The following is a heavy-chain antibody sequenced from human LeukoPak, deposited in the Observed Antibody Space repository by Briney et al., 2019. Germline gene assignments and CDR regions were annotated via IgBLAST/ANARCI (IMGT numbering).Heavy chain of an antibody. CDR1: GFTFDDYG. CDR2: INWNGGST. Sequence: PGGSLRLSCAASGFTFDDYGMSWVRQAPGKGLEWVSGINWNGGSTGYADSVKGRFTISRDNAKNSLYLQMNSLRAEDTAVYYCARDYKSSYYYYYMDVWGKGTTVTVSS. D-gene: IGHD3-10*01. CDR3: ARDYKSSYYYYYMDV. V-gene: IGHV3-20*04. J-gene: IGHJ6*03.